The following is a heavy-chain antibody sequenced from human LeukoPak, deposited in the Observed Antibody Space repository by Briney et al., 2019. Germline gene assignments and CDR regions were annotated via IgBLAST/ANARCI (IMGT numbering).Heavy chain of an antibody. CDR1: GGSISSYY. CDR3: ARDHEGASWYPPYYYYYYMDV. J-gene: IGHJ6*03. V-gene: IGHV4-59*01. CDR2: IYYSGST. D-gene: IGHD6-13*01. Sequence: PSETLSLTCTVSGGSISSYYCSWIRQPPGKGLEWIGYIYYSGSTNYNPSLKSRVTISVDTSKNQFSLKLSSVTAADTAVYYCARDHEGASWYPPYYYYYYMDVWGKGTTVTVSS.